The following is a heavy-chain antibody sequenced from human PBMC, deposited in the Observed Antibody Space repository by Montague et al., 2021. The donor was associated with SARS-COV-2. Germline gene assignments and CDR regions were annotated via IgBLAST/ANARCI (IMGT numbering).Heavy chain of an antibody. J-gene: IGHJ4*02. V-gene: IGHV4-34*01. CDR2: INHSGST. CDR3: ARVRQWLVPFDY. CDR1: GGSLSGYY. D-gene: IGHD6-19*01. Sequence: SETLSLTCAVYGGSLSGYYWAWIRQTPAKGLEWIGEINHSGSTNYNPSLKGRVTISVDTSKNQFSLKLSSVTAADTAVYYCARVRQWLVPFDYWGQGTLVTVSS.